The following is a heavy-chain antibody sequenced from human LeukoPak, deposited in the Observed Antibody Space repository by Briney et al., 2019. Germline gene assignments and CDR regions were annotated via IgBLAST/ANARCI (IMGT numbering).Heavy chain of an antibody. V-gene: IGHV4-39*07. D-gene: IGHD4-17*01. CDR3: TREYGFMTTVFHAFGI. CDR2: VYYSGNT. Sequence: SETLSLTCTVSGGSITSSSYYWGWIHQPPGKGLEWIGSVYYSGNTYYNSSLRSRVTISVDTSKNQFSLKLSSVTAADTAIYYCTREYGFMTTVFHAFGIWGQGTMVTVSS. J-gene: IGHJ3*02. CDR1: GGSITSSSYY.